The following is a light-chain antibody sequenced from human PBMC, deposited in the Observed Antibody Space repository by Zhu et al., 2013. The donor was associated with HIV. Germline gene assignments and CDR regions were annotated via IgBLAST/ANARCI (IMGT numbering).Light chain of an antibody. CDR1: QSVSGF. V-gene: IGKV3-20*01. Sequence: EIVLTQSPATLSLSPGERATLSCRASQSVSGFLAWYQQKPGQAPRLLIYDASIRATGIADRFSGSGYETDFTLTITRLEPEDFAVYYCQQYGGSPRTFGQGTNLEIK. CDR2: DAS. CDR3: QQYGGSPRT. J-gene: IGKJ2*02.